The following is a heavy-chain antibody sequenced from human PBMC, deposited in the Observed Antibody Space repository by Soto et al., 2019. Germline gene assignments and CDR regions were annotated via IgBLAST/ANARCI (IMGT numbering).Heavy chain of an antibody. CDR3: AKSQKDAPSNYYGMDV. D-gene: IGHD2-15*01. CDR1: GFTFSSYA. V-gene: IGHV3-23*01. Sequence: PGGSLRLSCAASGFTFSSYAMSWVRQAPGKGLEWVSAISGSGGSTYYADSVKGRFTISRDNSKNTLYLQMNSPRAEDTAVYYCAKSQKDAPSNYYGMDVWGQGTTVTVSS. J-gene: IGHJ6*02. CDR2: ISGSGGST.